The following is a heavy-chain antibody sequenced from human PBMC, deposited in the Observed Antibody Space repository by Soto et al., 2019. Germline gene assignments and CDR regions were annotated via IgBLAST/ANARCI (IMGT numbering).Heavy chain of an antibody. D-gene: IGHD5-12*01. CDR2: INYSGST. Sequence: SDTLSLTCAVSGDSLSTYYCMWIRQPPGKGLEWIGEINYSGSTNYNPSLKSRVTISVDTSKNQFSLKLNSVTAADTAVYYCAREAVDGDGYNPILYYYYGMDVWGQGTTVTVSS. CDR1: GDSLSTYY. CDR3: AREAVDGDGYNPILYYYYGMDV. V-gene: IGHV4-34*01. J-gene: IGHJ6*02.